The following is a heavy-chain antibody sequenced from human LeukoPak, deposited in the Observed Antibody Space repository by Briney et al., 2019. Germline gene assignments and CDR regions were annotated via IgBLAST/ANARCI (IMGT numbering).Heavy chain of an antibody. J-gene: IGHJ4*02. CDR2: ISTYNGNS. CDR1: GYTFTSYG. Sequence: ASVKVSCKASGYTFTSYGITWVRQAPGQGLEWMGWISTYNGNSNYAQKLQGRVTMTTDTSTSTAYMELRSLRSDDTAVYYCARAHPYYDSSGFHPGSFDYWGQGTLVTVSS. CDR3: ARAHPYYDSSGFHPGSFDY. V-gene: IGHV1-18*01. D-gene: IGHD3-22*01.